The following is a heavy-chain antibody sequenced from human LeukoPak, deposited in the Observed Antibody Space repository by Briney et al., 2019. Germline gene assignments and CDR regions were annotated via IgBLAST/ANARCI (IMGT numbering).Heavy chain of an antibody. V-gene: IGHV6-1*01. Sequence: SQTLSLTCAISGDSVSSNSAAWNWVRQSPSRGLEWLGRTYYRYKWYNDYAVSVKSRITINPDTSKKQFSLQLNSVTPEDTAVYYCASSRFGEPYRPYKAALDIWGQGTMVTVSS. CDR2: TYYRYKWYN. J-gene: IGHJ3*02. D-gene: IGHD3-10*01. CDR1: GDSVSSNSAA. CDR3: ASSRFGEPYRPYKAALDI.